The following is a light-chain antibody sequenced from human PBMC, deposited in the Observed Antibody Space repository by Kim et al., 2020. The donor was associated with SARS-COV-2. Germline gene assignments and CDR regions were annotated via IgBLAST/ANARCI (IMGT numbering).Light chain of an antibody. CDR2: GAS. CDR3: QQYGSSPQT. CDR1: QSVRSSY. J-gene: IGKJ1*01. Sequence: EIVLTQSPGTLSLSPGERATLSCRASQSVRSSYLAWYQHKPGQAPRLLIHGASSRATGIPDRFSGSGSGTDFTLTISRLEPEDFAVYYCQQYGSSPQTFGQGTKVDIK. V-gene: IGKV3-20*01.